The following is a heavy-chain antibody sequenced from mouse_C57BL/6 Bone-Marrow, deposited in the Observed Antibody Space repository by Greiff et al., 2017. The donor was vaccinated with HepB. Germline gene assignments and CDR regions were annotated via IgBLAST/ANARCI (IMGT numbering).Heavy chain of an antibody. D-gene: IGHD1-1*01. CDR2: IYPGSGNT. V-gene: IGHV1-76*01. CDR3: ARDYVSSPWFAF. CDR1: GYTFTDYY. J-gene: IGHJ3*01. Sequence: QVQLQQSGAELVRPGASVKLSCKASGYTFTDYYINWVKQRPGQGLEWIARIYPGSGNTYYNEKFKGKATLTAEKSSSTAYMQLSSLTSEDSAVYFCARDYVSSPWFAFWGHGTLFTVSS.